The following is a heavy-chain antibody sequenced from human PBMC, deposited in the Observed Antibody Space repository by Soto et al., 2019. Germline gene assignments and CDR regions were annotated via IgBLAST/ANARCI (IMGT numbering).Heavy chain of an antibody. J-gene: IGHJ4*02. CDR2: FDPEDGET. CDR3: ATDRGTMVRGVIITFDY. CDR1: GYTLTELS. Sequence: ASVKVSCKVSGYTLTELSMHWVRQAPGKGLEWMGGFDPEDGETIYAQKFQGRVTMTEDTSTDTAYMELSSLRSEDTAVYYCATDRGTMVRGVIITFDYWGQGTLVTVSS. D-gene: IGHD3-10*01. V-gene: IGHV1-24*01.